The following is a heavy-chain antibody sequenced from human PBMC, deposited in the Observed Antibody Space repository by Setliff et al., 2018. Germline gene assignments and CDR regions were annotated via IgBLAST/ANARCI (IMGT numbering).Heavy chain of an antibody. CDR2: ISSSGSYI. V-gene: IGHV3-21*01. CDR3: ARGCGSESSGVCFDAFTL. CDR1: GFTFSSYS. J-gene: IGHJ3*01. Sequence: PGGSLRLSCAASGFTFSSYSMNWVRQAPGKGLEWVSFISSSGSYIYYGDSVKGRFTIPRDNAKNSLYLQMNSLRAEDTAVYYCARGCGSESSGVCFDAFTLWGQGTRVTVSS. D-gene: IGHD3-22*01.